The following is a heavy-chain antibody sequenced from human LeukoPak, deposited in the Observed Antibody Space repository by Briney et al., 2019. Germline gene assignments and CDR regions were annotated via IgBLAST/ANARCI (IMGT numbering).Heavy chain of an antibody. CDR2: ISSNGGST. D-gene: IGHD6-19*01. CDR3: ARSIAVAGYFDY. Sequence: GGSLRLSCAASGFTFSSYAMHWVRQAPGKGLEYVSAISSNGGSTYYANSVKGRFTISRDNSKNTLYLQMGSLRAEDMAVYYRARSIAVAGYFDYWGQGTLVTVSS. CDR1: GFTFSSYA. V-gene: IGHV3-64*01. J-gene: IGHJ4*02.